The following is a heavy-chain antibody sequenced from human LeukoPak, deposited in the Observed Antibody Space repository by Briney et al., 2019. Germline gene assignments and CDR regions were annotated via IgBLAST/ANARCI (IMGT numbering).Heavy chain of an antibody. V-gene: IGHV3-23*01. J-gene: IGHJ4*02. D-gene: IGHD3-22*01. CDR2: ISGSGGST. CDR1: GFTFSSYA. Sequence: TGGSLRLSCAASGFTFSSYAMSWVRQAPGKGLEWVSAISGSGGSTYYADSVKGRFTISRDNSKNTLYLQMNSLRAEDTAVYYCAKPGITMIVVVTQHMYYFDYWGQGTLVTVPS. CDR3: AKPGITMIVVVTQHMYYFDY.